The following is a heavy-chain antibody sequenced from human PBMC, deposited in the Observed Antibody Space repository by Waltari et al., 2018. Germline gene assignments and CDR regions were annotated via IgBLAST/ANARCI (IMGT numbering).Heavy chain of an antibody. J-gene: IGHJ5*02. CDR3: ARDLTGRWSWGWFDP. V-gene: IGHV4-39*07. CDR2: IYYSGST. CDR1: GGSISSSSYY. D-gene: IGHD2-15*01. Sequence: QLQLQESGPGLVKPSETLSLTCTVSGGSISSSSYYWGWIRQPPGKGLEWIGSIYYSGSTYYHPSLKSRVTISVDTSKNQFSLKLSSVTAADTAVYYCARDLTGRWSWGWFDPWGQGTLVTVSS.